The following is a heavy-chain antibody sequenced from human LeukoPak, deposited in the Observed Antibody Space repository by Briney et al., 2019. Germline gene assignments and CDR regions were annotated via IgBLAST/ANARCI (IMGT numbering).Heavy chain of an antibody. Sequence: GGSLTLSCEASGFTFSSYEMSWVRQAPGKGLEWVSYISSSGSAIYYADSVKGRFTISRDNAKNSLYLQMNSLRAEDTAVYFCARDLRVGAINFDYWGQGTPVTVSS. CDR2: ISSSGSAI. D-gene: IGHD1-26*01. V-gene: IGHV3-48*03. CDR3: ARDLRVGAINFDY. CDR1: GFTFSSYE. J-gene: IGHJ4*02.